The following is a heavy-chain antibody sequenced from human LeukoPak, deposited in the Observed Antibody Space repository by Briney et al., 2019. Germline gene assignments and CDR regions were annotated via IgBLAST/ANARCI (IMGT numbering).Heavy chain of an antibody. D-gene: IGHD2-21*02. CDR3: VKEKLAHCGGDCFGEYFQD. Sequence: GGSLRLSCAAAGITFDSYAMSWVRQAPGKGLEWISVISGSGGRTPYADSVKGRFIISRNNSKNTLHLQMHSLRAEDTAVYYCVKEKLAHCGGDCFGEYFQDWGQGTLVTVSS. CDR1: GITFDSYA. V-gene: IGHV3-23*01. J-gene: IGHJ1*01. CDR2: ISGSGGRT.